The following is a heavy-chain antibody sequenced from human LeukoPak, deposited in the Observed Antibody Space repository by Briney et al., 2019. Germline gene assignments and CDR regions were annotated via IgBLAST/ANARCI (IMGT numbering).Heavy chain of an antibody. CDR1: GFTFSNAW. V-gene: IGHV3-15*01. D-gene: IGHD4-17*01. Sequence: GGNLRLYCAASGFTFSNAWMSWVRQAPGQGLEWVGRIKSKTDGGTTDYAAPVKGRFTISSDDSKNTLYLQMNSPKTEDTAVYYCTTVKDDYGDYGKVDWGQGTLVTVSS. CDR3: TTVKDDYGDYGKVD. CDR2: IKSKTDGGTT. J-gene: IGHJ4*02.